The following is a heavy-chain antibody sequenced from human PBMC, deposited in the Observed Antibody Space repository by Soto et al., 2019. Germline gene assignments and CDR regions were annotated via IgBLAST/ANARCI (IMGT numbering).Heavy chain of an antibody. CDR3: AKGRATYGLLYPDY. J-gene: IGHJ4*02. CDR2: FTGSSSNT. D-gene: IGHD2-8*01. V-gene: IGHV3-23*01. CDR1: GFSFRNYA. Sequence: GWSLRLSCAASGFSFRNYAMIWVRQAPGKGLEWISTFTGSSSNTYYADSVKGRFAISRDNSRNTLYLQMHSLTAEDTAVSYCAKGRATYGLLYPDYGDQETLETVSS.